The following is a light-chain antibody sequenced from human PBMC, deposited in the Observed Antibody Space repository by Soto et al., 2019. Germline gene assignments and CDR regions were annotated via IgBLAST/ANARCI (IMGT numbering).Light chain of an antibody. J-gene: IGKJ2*01. CDR3: QQYGNPPPNA. Sequence: EIVLTQSPGTLSLSPGERATLSCRASQSVSSSYLAWYQQKPGQAPRVLIHGASSRATGIPDRFSGSGSGTYFTLTISRLEPEGFAVYFCQQYGNPPPNAFGQGTKVEIK. CDR1: QSVSSSY. V-gene: IGKV3-20*01. CDR2: GAS.